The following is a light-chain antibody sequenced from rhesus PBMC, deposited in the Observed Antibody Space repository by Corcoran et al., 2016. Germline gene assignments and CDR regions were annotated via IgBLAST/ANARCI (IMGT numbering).Light chain of an antibody. CDR2: DVS. CDR1: SSDIGGYNY. V-gene: IGLV2-23*01. J-gene: IGLJ1*01. CDR3: SSYAGNNTFI. Sequence: QAALTQPPSVSGSPGQSVTISCTGTSSDIGGYNYVSWYQQHPGKAPKLMIYDVSKRPSGVSDRFSGSKSGNPASLTISGLQAEDEADYYCSSYAGNNTFIFGAGTRLTVL.